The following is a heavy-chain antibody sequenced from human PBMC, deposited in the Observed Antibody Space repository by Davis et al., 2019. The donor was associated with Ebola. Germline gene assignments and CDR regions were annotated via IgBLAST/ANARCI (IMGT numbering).Heavy chain of an antibody. Sequence: GESLKISCAASGFTFSTYDMSWVRQPPGKGLEWVSAMTGSGDRTFYADSVKGRFTISRDNAKSSLYLQMNSLRDEDTGVYFCARDNYISAFYYYYFMDVWGQGTTVTVSS. D-gene: IGHD1-7*01. CDR2: MTGSGDRT. J-gene: IGHJ6*02. V-gene: IGHV3-23*01. CDR1: GFTFSTYD. CDR3: ARDNYISAFYYYYFMDV.